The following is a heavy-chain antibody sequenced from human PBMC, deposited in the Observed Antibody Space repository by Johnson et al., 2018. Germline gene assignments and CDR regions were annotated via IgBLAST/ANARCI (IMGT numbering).Heavy chain of an antibody. CDR1: GFPFSSYV. D-gene: IGHD3-9*01. J-gene: IGHJ3*02. CDR2: ISGSGGST. CDR3: AKDPAYDFLTCHEAFDI. V-gene: IGHV3-23*04. Sequence: VQLVESGGGVVQPGRSXRLSCAASGFPFSSYVMSWVRQVPAKGLEWVSAISGSGGSTYYADSVKGRFTIPRDNSKNTLYLKMNSLRAEDTPVYYWAKDPAYDFLTCHEAFDIWGQGTMVTVSS.